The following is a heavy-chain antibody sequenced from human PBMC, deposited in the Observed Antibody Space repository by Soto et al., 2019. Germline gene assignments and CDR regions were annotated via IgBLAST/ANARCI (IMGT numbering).Heavy chain of an antibody. V-gene: IGHV4-39*01. J-gene: IGHJ4*02. CDR1: GGSIYRGGYY. CDR3: GKVLVGATGHTDSDS. CDR2: IDYNGVT. Sequence: SETLSLTCTVSGGSIYRGGYYWGWIRQPPGRGLEWIGNIDYNGVTYSNPSLKSRVTISRDTSKNQFSLKLTSVTAADTALYYCGKVLVGATGHTDSDSWGPGTLVTVSS. D-gene: IGHD2-15*01.